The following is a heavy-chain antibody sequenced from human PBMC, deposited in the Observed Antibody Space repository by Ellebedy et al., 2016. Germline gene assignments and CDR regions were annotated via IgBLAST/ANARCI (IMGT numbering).Heavy chain of an antibody. V-gene: IGHV3-7*03. J-gene: IGHJ3*02. Sequence: GESLKISCAGSGIIFSSYHMTWVRQAPGKGLEWVANINTDGSDTYYVDSVKGRFTISRDNAKNSLYLQMSSLRAEDTAIYYCARLYYRTCDMWGQGAVVTVSS. CDR1: GIIFSSYH. D-gene: IGHD1-26*01. CDR2: INTDGSDT. CDR3: ARLYYRTCDM.